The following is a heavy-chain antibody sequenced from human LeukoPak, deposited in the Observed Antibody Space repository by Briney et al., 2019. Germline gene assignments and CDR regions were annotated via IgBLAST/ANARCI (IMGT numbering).Heavy chain of an antibody. V-gene: IGHV3-7*01. CDR3: AKVANYYYGSESYYLFEH. D-gene: IGHD3-10*01. Sequence: GGSLRLSCASSGITFSTYSMNWVRQAPGKGLEWVANIKQDGTEKYYVDSVKGRFTISRDNAKNSLYLQMNSLRVEDTAVYYCAKVANYYYGSESYYLFEHWGQGTPVTASS. CDR1: GITFSTYS. CDR2: IKQDGTEK. J-gene: IGHJ4*02.